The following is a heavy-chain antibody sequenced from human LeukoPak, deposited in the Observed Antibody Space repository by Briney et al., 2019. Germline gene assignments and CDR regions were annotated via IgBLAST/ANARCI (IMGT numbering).Heavy chain of an antibody. V-gene: IGHV4-34*01. CDR2: INHSGST. Sequence: SETLSLTCAVYGGSFSGYYWSWIRQPPGKGLEWIGEINHSGSTNYNPSLKSRVTISVDTSKNQFSLKLSSVTAADTAVYYCARGNMVRGSGHSIYYMDVWGKGTTVTVSS. D-gene: IGHD3-10*01. J-gene: IGHJ6*03. CDR3: ARGNMVRGSGHSIYYMDV. CDR1: GGSFSGYY.